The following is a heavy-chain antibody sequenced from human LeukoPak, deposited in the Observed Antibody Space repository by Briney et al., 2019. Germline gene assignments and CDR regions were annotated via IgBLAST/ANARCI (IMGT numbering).Heavy chain of an antibody. Sequence: ASVKVSCKASGYTFTSYGISWVRPAPGQGLEWMGWISAYNGNTKYAQKFQGRVTMTTDTSTTTAYMELRSLRSDDTAVYYCARDRSQLVDFDYWGQGTQVTVSS. CDR3: ARDRSQLVDFDY. J-gene: IGHJ4*02. CDR2: ISAYNGNT. CDR1: GYTFTSYG. V-gene: IGHV1-18*01. D-gene: IGHD2-15*01.